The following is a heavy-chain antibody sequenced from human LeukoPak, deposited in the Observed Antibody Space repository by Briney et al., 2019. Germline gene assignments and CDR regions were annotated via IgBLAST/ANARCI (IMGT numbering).Heavy chain of an antibody. CDR1: GYTFTSYG. CDR2: ISAYNGNT. CDR3: ARAGLTHRPGIGIVVVPAANTYYYYYGMDV. D-gene: IGHD2-2*01. J-gene: IGHJ6*02. V-gene: IGHV1-18*01. Sequence: WASVKVSCKASGYTFTSYGISWVRQAPGQGLEWMGWISAYNGNTNYAQKLQGRVTMTTDTSTSTAYMELRSLRSDDTAVYYCARAGLTHRPGIGIVVVPAANTYYYYYGMDVWGQGTTVTVSS.